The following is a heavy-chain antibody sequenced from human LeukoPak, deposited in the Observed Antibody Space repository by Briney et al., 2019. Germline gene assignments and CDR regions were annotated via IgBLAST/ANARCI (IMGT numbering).Heavy chain of an antibody. CDR2: ISSSSSTI. D-gene: IGHD6-6*01. CDR3: ARVIVPYYYYGVDV. J-gene: IGHJ6*02. CDR1: GFTFSSYS. Sequence: QAGGSLRLSCAASGFTFSSYSMNWVRQAPGKGLEWVSYISSSSSTIYYADSVKGRFTISRDNAKNSLYLQMNSLRDEDTAVYYCARVIVPYYYYGVDVWGQGTTVTVSS. V-gene: IGHV3-48*02.